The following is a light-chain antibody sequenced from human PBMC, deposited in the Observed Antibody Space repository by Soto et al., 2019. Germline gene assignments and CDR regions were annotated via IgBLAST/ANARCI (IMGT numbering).Light chain of an antibody. CDR2: DVN. Sequence: QSALTQPASVSGSPGQSITISCTGTSSDVGGYNSVSWYQQHPGKAPKLMIYDVNNRPSGVSDRFSGSKSGNTASLTISGLHAEDEDDFYCSSYTSSNTSVVFGGGTLLTVL. V-gene: IGLV2-14*03. J-gene: IGLJ2*01. CDR3: SSYTSSNTSVV. CDR1: SSDVGGYNS.